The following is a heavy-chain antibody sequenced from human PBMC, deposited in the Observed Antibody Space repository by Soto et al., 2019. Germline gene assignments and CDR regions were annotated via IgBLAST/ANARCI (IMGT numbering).Heavy chain of an antibody. V-gene: IGHV3-7*01. CDR3: ARDRGFSCFDL. D-gene: IGHD3-10*01. CDR2: TVPDGSER. Sequence: EVQLVESGGGLVQPGGSLRLSCAASGFTFSDSWMNWVRQAPGKGLEWVASTVPDGSERYYVDSVKGRFTISRDNTKTSLYLQLNSLRVDDTAIDYCARDRGFSCFDLWGQGTLVTVSS. CDR1: GFTFSDSW. J-gene: IGHJ5*01.